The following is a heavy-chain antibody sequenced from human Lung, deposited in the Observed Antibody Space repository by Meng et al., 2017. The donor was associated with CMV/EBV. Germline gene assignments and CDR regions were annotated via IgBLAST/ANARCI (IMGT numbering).Heavy chain of an antibody. V-gene: IGHV3-74*01. CDR3: VRRDTANFVNYYYYGMDV. D-gene: IGHD5-18*01. CDR1: GFTFSGYW. J-gene: IGHJ6*02. CDR2: INTEGSRT. Sequence: GEXXKISCAASGFTFSGYWMHWVRQAPGKGLVWVARINTEGSRTNYAESVKGQFTISRDNAKNTLYLQMNSLRAEDTAVYYCVRRDTANFVNYYYYGMDVWXQGTXVTVSS.